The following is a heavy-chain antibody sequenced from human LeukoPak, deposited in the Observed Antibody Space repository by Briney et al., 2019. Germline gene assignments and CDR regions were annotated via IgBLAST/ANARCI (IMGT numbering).Heavy chain of an antibody. CDR3: ASRYCSSTSCPEPTGFDP. J-gene: IGHJ5*02. CDR2: INPNSGGT. CDR1: GYTFTGYY. D-gene: IGHD2-2*01. V-gene: IGHV1-2*02. Sequence: ASVKVSCKAPGYTFTGYYMHWVRQAPGQGLEWMGWINPNSGGTNYAQKFQGRVAMTRDTSISTAYMELSRLRSDDTAVYYFASRYCSSTSCPEPTGFDPWGQGTLVTVSS.